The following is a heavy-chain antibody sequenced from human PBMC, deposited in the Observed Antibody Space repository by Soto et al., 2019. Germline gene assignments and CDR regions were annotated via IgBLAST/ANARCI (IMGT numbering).Heavy chain of an antibody. CDR2: IIPIFGTA. J-gene: IGHJ5*02. Sequence: SVKVSCKASGGTFSSYAISWVRQAPGQGLEWMGGIIPIFGTANYAQKFQGRVTITADESTSTAYMELSSLRSEDTAVYYCARVAVRGSWFDPWGQGTLVTVSS. CDR3: ARVAVRGSWFDP. V-gene: IGHV1-69*13. D-gene: IGHD3-10*01. CDR1: GGTFSSYA.